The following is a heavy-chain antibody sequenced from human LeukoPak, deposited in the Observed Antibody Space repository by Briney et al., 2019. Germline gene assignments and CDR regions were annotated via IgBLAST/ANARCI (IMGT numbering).Heavy chain of an antibody. V-gene: IGHV3-23*01. CDR1: GFTFSNYA. J-gene: IGHJ4*02. Sequence: PGGSLRLSCAAYGFTFSNYAMSWVRQAPGKGLEWVSGISGRGGSTYNADSVKGRFTISRDNSKNTLYLQMNSLRAEDTAVYYCANWPYDSSGYYEVPSYFDYWGQGTLVTVSS. CDR2: ISGRGGST. CDR3: ANWPYDSSGYYEVPSYFDY. D-gene: IGHD3-22*01.